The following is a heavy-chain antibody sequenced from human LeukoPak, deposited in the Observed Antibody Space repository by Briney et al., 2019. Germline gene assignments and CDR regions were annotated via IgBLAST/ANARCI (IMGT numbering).Heavy chain of an antibody. CDR3: ARDIATVQHQD. CDR1: GYTFTNYG. D-gene: IGHD1-1*01. CDR2: ISCYSGNT. J-gene: IGHJ4*02. Sequence: ASVKVSCKTSGYTFTNYGISWVRQAPGQGLKWLGWISCYSGNTNYVQKFRGRVAMTADTSMSTVYMELRSLRSDDTAVYYCARDIATVQHQDWGQGTLVTVSS. V-gene: IGHV1-18*01.